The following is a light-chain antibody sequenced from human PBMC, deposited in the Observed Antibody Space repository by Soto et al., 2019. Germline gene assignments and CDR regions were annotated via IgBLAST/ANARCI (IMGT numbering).Light chain of an antibody. CDR3: SSYTSSSPYV. CDR1: SSDVGGYNY. J-gene: IGLJ1*01. V-gene: IGLV2-14*01. CDR2: DVS. Sequence: QSALTQPASVSGSPGQSITISCTGTSSDVGGYNYVSWYQQHPGKAPKLMIYDVSNRPSGLSNRFSGSKSGNTASLTISGLQADDEADYYCSSYTSSSPYVFGTGTKLTVL.